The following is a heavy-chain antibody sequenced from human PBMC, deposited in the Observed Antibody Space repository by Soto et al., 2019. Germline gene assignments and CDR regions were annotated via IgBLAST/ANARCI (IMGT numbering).Heavy chain of an antibody. V-gene: IGHV6-1*01. CDR1: GDSVSSNSAA. J-gene: IGHJ6*02. D-gene: IGHD6-13*01. Sequence: SQTLSLTCAISGDSVSSNSAAWNWIRQSPSRGLEWLGRTYYRSKWYNDYAVSVKSRITINPDTSKNQFSLQLNSVTPEDTAVHYCARDGMGSSWWGDYYYYYGMDVWGQGTTVTVSS. CDR2: TYYRSKWYN. CDR3: ARDGMGSSWWGDYYYYYGMDV.